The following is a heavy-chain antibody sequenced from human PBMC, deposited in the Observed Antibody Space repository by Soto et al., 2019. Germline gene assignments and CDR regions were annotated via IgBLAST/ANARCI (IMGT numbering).Heavy chain of an antibody. J-gene: IGHJ4*01. D-gene: IGHD2-21*02. CDR2: ISYDGNIK. CDR1: GITLSTYG. Sequence: QVQPVESGGGVVQPGRSLRLACTAAGITLSTYGMHWVRQAPCKGLEWVAGISYDGNIKDYADSVKGRLTISRDNSKNTLYVQMNSLRAEDTAVYSCAGGDSGHSYLAYWGHGPLVAVSS. V-gene: IGHV3-30*03. CDR3: AGGDSGHSYLAY.